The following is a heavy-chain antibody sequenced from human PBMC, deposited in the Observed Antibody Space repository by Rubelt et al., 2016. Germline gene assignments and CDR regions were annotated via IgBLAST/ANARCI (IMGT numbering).Heavy chain of an antibody. CDR1: RFTFSSYW. D-gene: IGHD6-13*01. CDR3: ARGEQHLEGWFDP. J-gene: IGHJ5*02. CDR2: IKQDGSER. Sequence: EVQLVESGGGLVQPGGSLRLSCAASRFTFSSYWMSWVRQAPGKGLEWVANIKQDGSERYCVDSVKGRFTISRDNAKNSLFLQMNSLRAEDTAVDDCARGEQHLEGWFDPWGQGTLVTVSS. V-gene: IGHV3-7*01.